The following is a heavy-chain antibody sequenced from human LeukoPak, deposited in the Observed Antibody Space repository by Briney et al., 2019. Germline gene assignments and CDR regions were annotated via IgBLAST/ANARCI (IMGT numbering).Heavy chain of an antibody. J-gene: IGHJ4*02. CDR2: IKPDGSGT. Sequence: PGGSLRLSCAASGFTFSNYWMHWVRQAPGKGLVWVSRIKPDGSGTSYVDSVKGRFTISRDNAKSTLYLQMNSLGAEDTAVYYCSKDADYGSGSVDYWGQGALVTVSS. D-gene: IGHD3-10*01. CDR1: GFTFSNYW. V-gene: IGHV3-74*01. CDR3: SKDADYGSGSVDY.